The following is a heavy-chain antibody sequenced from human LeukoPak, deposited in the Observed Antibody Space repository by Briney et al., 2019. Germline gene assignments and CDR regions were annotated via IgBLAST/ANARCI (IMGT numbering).Heavy chain of an antibody. CDR1: GYTFTSYY. J-gene: IGHJ4*02. CDR2: INPSGAST. V-gene: IGHV1-46*01. Sequence: ASVKVSCKASGYTFTSYYIHWVRQAPRQGLEWMGIINPSGASTRYAQKFQGRVTMTRDTSTSTVYMELSSLRSEDTAVYYCARDRDGYNSDWGQGTLVTVSS. CDR3: ARDRDGYNSD. D-gene: IGHD5-24*01.